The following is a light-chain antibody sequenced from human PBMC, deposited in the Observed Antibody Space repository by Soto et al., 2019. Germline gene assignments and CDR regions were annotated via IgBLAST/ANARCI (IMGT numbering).Light chain of an antibody. CDR2: DVS. V-gene: IGLV2-11*01. J-gene: IGLJ1*01. CDR3: CSYAGSYTLV. CDR1: SSDVGGYNY. Sequence: QSALTRPRSVSGSPGQSVTISCTGTSSDVGGYNYVSWYQQHPGKAPKPMIYDVSKRPSGVPDRFSGSKSGNTASLTISGLQAEDEADYYCCSYAGSYTLVFGTGTKLTVL.